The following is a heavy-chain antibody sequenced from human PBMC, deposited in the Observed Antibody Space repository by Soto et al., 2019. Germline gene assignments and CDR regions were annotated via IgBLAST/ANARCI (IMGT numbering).Heavy chain of an antibody. CDR1: GYSFTSYW. CDR2: IYPGDSDT. D-gene: IGHD3-10*01. Sequence: GESLKISCKGSGYSFTSYWIGWVRQMPGKGLEWMGIIYPGDSDTRYSPSFQGQVTISADKSISTAYLQWSSLKASDTAMYYCARLSGGTMVRGGLTNWFDPWGQGTLVTVSS. CDR3: ARLSGGTMVRGGLTNWFDP. V-gene: IGHV5-51*01. J-gene: IGHJ5*02.